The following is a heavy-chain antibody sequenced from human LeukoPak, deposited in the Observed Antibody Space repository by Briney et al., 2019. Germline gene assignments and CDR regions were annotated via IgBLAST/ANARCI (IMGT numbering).Heavy chain of an antibody. V-gene: IGHV4-34*01. CDR3: ARSTVNYYGSGSSLYFDY. J-gene: IGHJ4*02. CDR1: GGSFSGYY. Sequence: SETLSLTCTVSGGSFSGYYWSWIRQPPGKGLEWIGDINHSGSTNYNPSLKSRVTISVDKSKNQFSLKLSSVTAADTAVYYCARSTVNYYGSGSSLYFDYWGQGTLVTVSS. D-gene: IGHD3-10*01. CDR2: INHSGST.